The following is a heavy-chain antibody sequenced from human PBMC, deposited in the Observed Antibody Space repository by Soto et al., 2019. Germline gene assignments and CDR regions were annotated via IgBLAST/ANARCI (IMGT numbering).Heavy chain of an antibody. CDR3: ARLGGRGSKPHDY. D-gene: IGHD1-26*01. CDR1: GGSISSSAYF. CDR2: IYYSGSS. V-gene: IGHV4-39*01. Sequence: SETLSLTCTVSGGSISSSAYFWGWIRQPPGKGLEWIGSIYYSGSSYYNPSLKSGVTISVDTSKNQFSLNLSSVTAADTAVYYCARLGGRGSKPHDYWGQGTLVTVSS. J-gene: IGHJ4*02.